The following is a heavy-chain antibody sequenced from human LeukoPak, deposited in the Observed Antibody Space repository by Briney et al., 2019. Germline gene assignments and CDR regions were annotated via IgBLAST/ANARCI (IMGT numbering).Heavy chain of an antibody. V-gene: IGHV5-51*01. D-gene: IGHD2-2*01. Sequence: GESLKISCKDSGYNFISDWIGWVRQMPGKGLEWMGIINLGDSDTRYSPSFQGQVTFSADKSISTAYLQWSSLKASDTAMYYCARHDCSSTSCDDAFDIWGQGTMVTVSS. CDR1: GYNFISDW. J-gene: IGHJ3*02. CDR2: INLGDSDT. CDR3: ARHDCSSTSCDDAFDI.